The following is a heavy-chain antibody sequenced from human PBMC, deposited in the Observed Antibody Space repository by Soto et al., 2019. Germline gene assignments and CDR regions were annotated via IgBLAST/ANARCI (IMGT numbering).Heavy chain of an antibody. D-gene: IGHD1-26*01. V-gene: IGHV3-33*01. CDR2: IWYDGSNK. J-gene: IGHJ4*02. Sequence: QVQLVESGGGVVQPGRSLRLSCAASGFTFRSYGMHWVRQAPGKGLEWVAVIWYDGSNKYYADSVKGRFTISRDNSKNTLYLQMNSLRAEDTAVYYCARDRAYSGSYYDYWGQGTLVTVSS. CDR1: GFTFRSYG. CDR3: ARDRAYSGSYYDY.